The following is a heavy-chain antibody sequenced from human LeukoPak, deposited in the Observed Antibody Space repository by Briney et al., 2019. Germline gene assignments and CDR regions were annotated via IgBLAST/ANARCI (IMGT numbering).Heavy chain of an antibody. V-gene: IGHV4-39*01. J-gene: IGHJ4*02. D-gene: IGHD5-12*01. CDR2: IYNSGST. Sequence: SETLSLTCSASGGSISSSTYYWGWIRQPPGKGLEWIGNIYNSGSTYYNPSLKSRVTISVDTSKNQFSLKLSSVTAADTAVYYCARHDGLVVANAFDYWGQGTLVTVSS. CDR1: GGSISSSTYY. CDR3: ARHDGLVVANAFDY.